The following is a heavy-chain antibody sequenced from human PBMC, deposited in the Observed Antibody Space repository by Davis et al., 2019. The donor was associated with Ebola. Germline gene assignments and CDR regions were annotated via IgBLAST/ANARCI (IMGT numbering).Heavy chain of an antibody. CDR1: RFTFSAYW. CDR3: ARGDGYNYWDY. CDR2: IKQDGSDK. Sequence: GGSLRLSCEASRFTFSAYWMSWVRQAPGKGLEWVANIKQDGSDKYYVDSVKGRFTISRDNAKNSLYLEMNSLRVEDTAVYYCARGDGYNYWDYWGQGTLVTVSS. V-gene: IGHV3-7*03. J-gene: IGHJ4*02. D-gene: IGHD5-24*01.